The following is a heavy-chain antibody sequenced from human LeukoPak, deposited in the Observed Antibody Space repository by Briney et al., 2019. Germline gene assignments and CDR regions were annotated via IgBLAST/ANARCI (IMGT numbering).Heavy chain of an antibody. V-gene: IGHV1-18*01. CDR2: ISASNGDT. D-gene: IGHD6-13*01. CDR3: ASRLSSTWSYGMDV. Sequence: ASVKVSCKASSYTFSSYYITWVRQAPGQGLEWMGWISASNGDTNYAQKLQGRVTMTTDTSTSTAYMELRTLTSDDTAVYYCASRLSSTWSYGMDVWGQGTTVTVSS. J-gene: IGHJ6*02. CDR1: SYTFSSYY.